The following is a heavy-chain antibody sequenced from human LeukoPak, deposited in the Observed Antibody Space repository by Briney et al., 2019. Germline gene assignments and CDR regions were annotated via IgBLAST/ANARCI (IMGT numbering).Heavy chain of an antibody. J-gene: IGHJ4*02. CDR1: GFTFSSHW. CDR3: ARDSRENYYGWDPQGY. D-gene: IGHD1-26*01. Sequence: GGSLRLSCAASGFTFSSHWMNWVRQAPGKGLAWVANIKQDGSEKYYVDSVKGRFTISRNNAKNSLYLQMNSLRAEDTAVYYCARDSRENYYGWDPQGYWGQGTLVTVSS. CDR2: IKQDGSEK. V-gene: IGHV3-7*01.